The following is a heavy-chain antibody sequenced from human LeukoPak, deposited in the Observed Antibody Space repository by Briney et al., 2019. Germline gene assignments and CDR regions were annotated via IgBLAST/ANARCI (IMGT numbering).Heavy chain of an antibody. Sequence: SETLSRNCAVSGGSISSINWWSWVRQPPGEGLGWIGEIYHSGSTNYNPSLKSRVTISVDKSKNQFSLKLSSVTAADTAVYYCARLAAAATRQDYWGQGTLVTVSS. V-gene: IGHV4-4*02. CDR1: GGSISSINW. D-gene: IGHD6-13*01. CDR2: IYHSGST. J-gene: IGHJ4*02. CDR3: ARLAAAATRQDY.